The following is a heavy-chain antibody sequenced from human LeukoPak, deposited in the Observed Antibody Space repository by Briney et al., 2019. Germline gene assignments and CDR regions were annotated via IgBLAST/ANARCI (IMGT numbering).Heavy chain of an antibody. Sequence: GGSLRLSCATSGFTFSRYNFHWLRQSPGKGLEWVSSVSSNSGYIYYADSVRGRFTVSRDNDKNSIYLQMNSLRAEDTAVYYCAKDATPALGTVYMDVWGKGTTVTISS. CDR3: AKDATPALGTVYMDV. CDR2: VSSNSGYI. V-gene: IGHV3-21*06. J-gene: IGHJ6*03. D-gene: IGHD6-13*01. CDR1: GFTFSRYN.